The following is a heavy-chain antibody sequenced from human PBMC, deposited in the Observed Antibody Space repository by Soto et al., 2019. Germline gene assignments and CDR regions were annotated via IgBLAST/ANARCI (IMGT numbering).Heavy chain of an antibody. CDR1: GYTLTELS. CDR3: ATLSFGEFNDAFDI. Sequence: ASVKVSCKVSGYTLTELSLQWVRQAPGKGLEWMGGFDPEDGETIYAQKFQGRVTMTEDTSTDTAYMELSSLRSEDTAVYYCATLSFGEFNDAFDIWGQGTMVTVSS. J-gene: IGHJ3*02. V-gene: IGHV1-24*01. D-gene: IGHD3-10*01. CDR2: FDPEDGET.